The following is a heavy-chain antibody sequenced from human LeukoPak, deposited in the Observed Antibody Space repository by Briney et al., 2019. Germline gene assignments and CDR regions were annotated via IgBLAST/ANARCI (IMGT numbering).Heavy chain of an antibody. CDR1: GFTFSSYG. CDR2: IRDDGGNK. V-gene: IGHV3-30*02. CDR3: AKDRYYYDSSGYGYYFDY. J-gene: IGHJ4*02. Sequence: PGGSRRLSCAASGFTFSSYGMHWVRQAPGKGLEWVALIRDDGGNKYYADSVKGRFTISRDNSKNTLYLQMNSLRAEDTAVYYCAKDRYYYDSSGYGYYFDYWGQGTLVTVSS. D-gene: IGHD3-22*01.